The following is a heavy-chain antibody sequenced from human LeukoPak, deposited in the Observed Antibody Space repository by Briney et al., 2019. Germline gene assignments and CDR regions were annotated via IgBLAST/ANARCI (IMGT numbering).Heavy chain of an antibody. D-gene: IGHD4-11*01. J-gene: IGHJ4*02. V-gene: IGHV3-23*01. Sequence: GGSLRLSCAASGFTFGSYAMSWVRQAPGKGLEWVSAISADGGSAWYAGSVRGRSTIARDNPKNTVYLQMNTLRAEDTAVYFCARDRNFPRDQFDYWGQGTLVTVSS. CDR3: ARDRNFPRDQFDY. CDR1: GFTFGSYA. CDR2: ISADGGSA.